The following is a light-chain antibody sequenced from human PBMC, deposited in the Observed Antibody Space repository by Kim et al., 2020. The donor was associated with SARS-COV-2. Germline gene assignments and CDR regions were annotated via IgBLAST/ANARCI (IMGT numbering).Light chain of an antibody. Sequence: SPGDRASLSCRASHSVSSSYLAWYQQKPGQAPRLLIYGASSRATGIPDRFSGSGSRTDFTLTISRLEPEDVAVYYCQQYGSSLLTFGGGTKVDIK. CDR2: GAS. V-gene: IGKV3-20*01. CDR3: QQYGSSLLT. CDR1: HSVSSSY. J-gene: IGKJ4*01.